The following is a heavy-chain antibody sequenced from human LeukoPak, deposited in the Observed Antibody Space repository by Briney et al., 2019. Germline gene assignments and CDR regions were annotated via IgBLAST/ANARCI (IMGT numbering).Heavy chain of an antibody. CDR3: ARRLYYYESSGYFLGWFDP. J-gene: IGHJ5*02. CDR1: GYSFTDYW. V-gene: IGHV5-51*01. Sequence: GESLKIPCKGSGYSFTDYWIGWVRQMPGKGLEWMGIIYPGDSDTRYSPSFQGQVTISVDKSLNTAYLQWTSLKASDSAMYYCARRLYYYESSGYFLGWFDPWGQGTLVTVSS. D-gene: IGHD3-22*01. CDR2: IYPGDSDT.